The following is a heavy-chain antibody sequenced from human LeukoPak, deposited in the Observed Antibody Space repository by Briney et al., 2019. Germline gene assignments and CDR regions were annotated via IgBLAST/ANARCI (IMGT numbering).Heavy chain of an antibody. CDR2: ISGSGGST. V-gene: IGHV3-23*01. CDR3: AKERSSRWYVNSLDY. J-gene: IGHJ4*02. Sequence: GGSLRLSCAASGFTFSSYAMSWVRQAPGKGLEWVSAISGSGGSTYYADSVKGRFTISRDNSKKTLYLQMNSLRADDTAVYYCAKERSSRWYVNSLDYWGQGTLVTVSS. CDR1: GFTFSSYA. D-gene: IGHD6-13*01.